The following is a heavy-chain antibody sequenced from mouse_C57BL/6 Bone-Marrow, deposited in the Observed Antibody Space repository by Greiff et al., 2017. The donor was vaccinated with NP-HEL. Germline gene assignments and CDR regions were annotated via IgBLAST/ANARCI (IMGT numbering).Heavy chain of an antibody. CDR2: INPSTGGT. Sequence: EVQLQQSGPELVKPGASVKISCKASGYSFTGYYMNWVKQSPETSLEWIGEINPSTGGTSYNQKFKAKAKMTEDKSSSTSYMQHKSLTSEDSAVYYCARDTTVALDYWGQGTTLTVSS. CDR1: GYSFTGYY. V-gene: IGHV1-42*01. CDR3: ARDTTVALDY. D-gene: IGHD1-1*01. J-gene: IGHJ2*01.